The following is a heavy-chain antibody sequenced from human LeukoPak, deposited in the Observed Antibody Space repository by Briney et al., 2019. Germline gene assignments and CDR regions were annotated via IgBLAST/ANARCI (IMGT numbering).Heavy chain of an antibody. CDR3: ARVTYYYDSSGYYYIDY. Sequence: GGSLRLSCEASGFSFSTYAMSWVRQAPGKGLEWVSGISGSGGSTHYADSVKGRFTISRDNSKNTLYLQMNSLRAEDTAVYYCARVTYYYDSSGYYYIDYWGQGTLVTVSS. CDR1: GFSFSTYA. D-gene: IGHD3-22*01. CDR2: ISGSGGST. V-gene: IGHV3-23*01. J-gene: IGHJ4*02.